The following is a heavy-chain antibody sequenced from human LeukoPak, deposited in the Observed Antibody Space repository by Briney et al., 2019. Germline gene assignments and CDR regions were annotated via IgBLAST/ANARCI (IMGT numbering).Heavy chain of an antibody. V-gene: IGHV4-59*08. CDR3: ARHSPMYYYGSGSPPSLIDY. CDR2: IYYSGST. J-gene: IGHJ4*02. Sequence: SETLSLTCTVSGGSISSYYWSWIRQPPGKGLEWIGYIYYSGSTNYNPSLKSRVTISVDTSKNQFSLKLSSVTAADTAVYYCARHSPMYYYGSGSPPSLIDYWGQGTLVTVSS. D-gene: IGHD3-10*01. CDR1: GGSISSYY.